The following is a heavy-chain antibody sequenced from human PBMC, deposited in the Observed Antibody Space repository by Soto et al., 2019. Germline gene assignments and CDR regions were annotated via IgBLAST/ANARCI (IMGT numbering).Heavy chain of an antibody. D-gene: IGHD1-26*01. CDR1: GGSISSSSYY. V-gene: IGHV4-39*01. J-gene: IGHJ4*02. CDR3: ARQRWELLSDY. Sequence: SETLSLTCTVSGGSISSSSYYWGWIRQPPGKGLEWIGSIYYSGSTYYNPSLKSRVTISVDTSKNQFSLKLSSVTAAGTAVYYCARQRWELLSDYWGQGTLVTVSS. CDR2: IYYSGST.